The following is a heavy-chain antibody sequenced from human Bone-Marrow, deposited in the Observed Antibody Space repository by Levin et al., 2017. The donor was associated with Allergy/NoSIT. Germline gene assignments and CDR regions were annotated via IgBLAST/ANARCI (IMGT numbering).Heavy chain of an antibody. CDR2: ISSSSVSI. Sequence: GGSLRLSCAASNFTFSVYNMNWVRQAPGQGLEWLSSISSSSVSIYYADSVQGRFTISRDNAKNSLFLEMNSLRAEDTGVYYCARGRPTYSNKWYGLDSWGQGTLVTVSS. CDR3: ARGRPTYSNKWYGLDS. D-gene: IGHD1-26*01. V-gene: IGHV3-48*01. J-gene: IGHJ5*02. CDR1: NFTFSVYN.